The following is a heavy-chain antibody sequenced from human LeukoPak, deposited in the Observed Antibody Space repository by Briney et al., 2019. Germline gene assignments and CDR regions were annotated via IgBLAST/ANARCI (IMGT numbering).Heavy chain of an antibody. Sequence: SETLSLTCTVSGGSISSYYWSWIRQPPEKGLEWIGYIYYSGSTNYNPSLKSRVTISVDTSKNQFSLKLSSVTAADTAVYYCASHGYCSSTSCYNWFDPWGQGTLVTVSS. CDR2: IYYSGST. D-gene: IGHD2-2*03. CDR3: ASHGYCSSTSCYNWFDP. CDR1: GGSISSYY. V-gene: IGHV4-59*12. J-gene: IGHJ5*02.